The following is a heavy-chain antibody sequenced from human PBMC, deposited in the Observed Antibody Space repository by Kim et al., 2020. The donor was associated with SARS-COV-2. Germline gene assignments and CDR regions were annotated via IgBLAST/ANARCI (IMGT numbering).Heavy chain of an antibody. D-gene: IGHD4-17*01. CDR3: ARAGVYGDPYRARYNWFDP. J-gene: IGHJ5*02. Sequence: GRFTISRANAKNSLYLQMNSLRAEDTAVYYCARAGVYGDPYRARYNWFDPWGQGTLVTVSS. V-gene: IGHV3-11*06.